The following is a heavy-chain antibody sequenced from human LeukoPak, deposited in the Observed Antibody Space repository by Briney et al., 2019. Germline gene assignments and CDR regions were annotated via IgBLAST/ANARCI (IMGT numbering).Heavy chain of an antibody. CDR3: ARTGSHNYDILTGYPH. CDR1: GYTFTSYY. CDR2: INPSGGST. J-gene: IGHJ4*02. V-gene: IGHV1-46*01. Sequence: ASVKVSCKASGYTFTSYYMHWVRQAPGQGREWMGIINPSGGSTSYAQKFQGRVTMTRDTSTSTVYMELSSLRSEDTAVYYCARTGSHNYDILTGYPHWGQGTLVTVSS. D-gene: IGHD3-9*01.